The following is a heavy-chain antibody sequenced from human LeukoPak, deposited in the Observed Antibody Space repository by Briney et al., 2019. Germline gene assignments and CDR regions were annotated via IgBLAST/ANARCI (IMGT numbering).Heavy chain of an antibody. CDR1: GFSLSASGMC. D-gene: IGHD5/OR15-5a*01. V-gene: IGHV2-70*17. CDR2: FDWAEDK. Sequence: ESGPALVKPTQTLTLTCTFSGFSLSASGMCVSWVRQPPGKALEWLARFDWAEDKFYSTSLKTRFTISKDTSKNQVVLTMANMDPVDTATYYCTRTRRVIMSRGNYYYMDVWGKGTPVTVSS. CDR3: TRTRRVIMSRGNYYYMDV. J-gene: IGHJ6*03.